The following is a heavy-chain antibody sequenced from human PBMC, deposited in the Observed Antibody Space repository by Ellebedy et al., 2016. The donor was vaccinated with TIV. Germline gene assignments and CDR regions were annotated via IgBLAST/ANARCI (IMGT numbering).Heavy chain of an antibody. CDR2: LRASGGST. Sequence: PGGSLRLSCVASGFTFSRYAMSWVRQAPGKGLDWVSSLRASGGSTYYADSVKGRFTISRDNSKNTLYLQMNSLRGEDTAVYYCAKRVTMVREVITYYHYAMDVWGQGTTVTVSS. D-gene: IGHD3-10*01. J-gene: IGHJ6*02. CDR1: GFTFSRYA. V-gene: IGHV3-23*01. CDR3: AKRVTMVREVITYYHYAMDV.